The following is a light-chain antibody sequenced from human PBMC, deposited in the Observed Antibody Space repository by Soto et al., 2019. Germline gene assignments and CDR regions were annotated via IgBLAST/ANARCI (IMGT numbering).Light chain of an antibody. Sequence: DIVMTQSPGSLAVSLGERATMHCKSSQTVFYGINKKNYLAWYQHKPGQPPKLLIYWASTRESGVPDRFSGSGSGTDFTLTINSLQAEDVAVYYCQQSYSPPLTFGGGTKVEIK. CDR2: WAS. V-gene: IGKV4-1*01. CDR3: QQSYSPPLT. CDR1: QTVFYGINKKNY. J-gene: IGKJ4*01.